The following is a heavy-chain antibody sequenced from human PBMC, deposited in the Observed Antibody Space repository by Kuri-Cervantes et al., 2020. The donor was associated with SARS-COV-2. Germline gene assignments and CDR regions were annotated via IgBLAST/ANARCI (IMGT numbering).Heavy chain of an antibody. CDR3: ARAGNIVVVPAAQDYYYYYGMDV. V-gene: IGHV3-21*01. Sequence: GESLKISCAASGFTFSSYSMNWVRQAPGKGLEWVSSISSSSSYIYYADSVKGRFTISRDNAKNSLYLQMNSLRAEDTAVYYCARAGNIVVVPAAQDYYYYYGMDVWGQGTTVTVSS. J-gene: IGHJ6*02. D-gene: IGHD2-2*01. CDR2: ISSSSSYI. CDR1: GFTFSSYS.